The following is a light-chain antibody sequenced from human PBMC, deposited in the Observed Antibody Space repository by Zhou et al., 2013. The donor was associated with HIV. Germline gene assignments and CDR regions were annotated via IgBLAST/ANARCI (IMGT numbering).Light chain of an antibody. CDR2: KAS. V-gene: IGKV1-5*03. CDR1: QSIRSW. CDR3: QQYNSFLTT. J-gene: IGKJ1*01. Sequence: DIQMTQSPSTLSASVGDRVTITCRASQSIRSWLAWYQQKPGKAPQLLVYKASNLESGVPSRFSGSGSGTEFTLTISSLQPDDFATYYCQQYNSFLTTFGQGTKVEIK.